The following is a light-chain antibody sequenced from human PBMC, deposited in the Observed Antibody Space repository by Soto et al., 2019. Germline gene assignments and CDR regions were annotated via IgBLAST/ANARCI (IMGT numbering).Light chain of an antibody. CDR3: QQYNNWPLT. J-gene: IGKJ1*01. CDR2: GAS. Sequence: EIVLTQSPATLSVSPGERDTLSCRACQSVSSNLAGYQQKAGQAPRLLIYGASSRATGIPDRFSGSGSGTDVTLTISRLEPEDFAVYYCQQYNNWPLTFGQGTKVDIK. CDR1: QSVSSN. V-gene: IGKV3D-15*01.